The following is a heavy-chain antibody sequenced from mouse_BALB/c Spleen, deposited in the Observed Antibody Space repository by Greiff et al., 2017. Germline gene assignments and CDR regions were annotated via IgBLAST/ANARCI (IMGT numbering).Heavy chain of an antibody. J-gene: IGHJ4*01. Sequence: VQLQQSGAELVKPGASVKLSCTASGFTFKDTYMHWVNQRPEQGQEWIGRIDPANGNPNYDPKFQGKATITADTSSNTAYLQLSSLTSEDTAVYYCAAYYDYDEDAMDYWGQGTSVTVSS. CDR1: GFTFKDTY. CDR3: AAYYDYDEDAMDY. D-gene: IGHD2-4*01. V-gene: IGHV14-3*02. CDR2: IDPANGNP.